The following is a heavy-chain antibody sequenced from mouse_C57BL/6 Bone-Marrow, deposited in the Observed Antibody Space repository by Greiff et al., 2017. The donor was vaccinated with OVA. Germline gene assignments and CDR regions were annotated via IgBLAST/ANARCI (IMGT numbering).Heavy chain of an antibody. CDR1: GFTFSSYG. CDR3: ARPLLYYYAMDY. J-gene: IGHJ4*01. CDR2: ISSGGSYT. V-gene: IGHV5-6*02. D-gene: IGHD2-1*01. Sequence: DVMLVESGGDLVKPGGSLKLSCAASGFTFSSYGMSWVRQTPDKRLAWVATISSGGSYTYYPDSVKGRFTISRDNAKNTLYLQMSSLKSEDTAMYYCARPLLYYYAMDYWGQGTSVTVSS.